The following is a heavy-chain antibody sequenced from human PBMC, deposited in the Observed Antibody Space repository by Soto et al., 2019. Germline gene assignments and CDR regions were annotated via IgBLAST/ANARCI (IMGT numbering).Heavy chain of an antibody. V-gene: IGHV3-49*03. CDR3: TRVRDYYDSSGYYYSQYYFDY. CDR1: GFTFGDYA. J-gene: IGHJ4*02. Sequence: GGSLRLSCTASGFTFGDYAMSWFRQAPGKGLEWVGFIRSKAYGGTTEYAASVKGRFTISRDDSKSIAYLQMNSLKTDDTAVYYCTRVRDYYDSSGYYYSQYYFDYWGQGTLVTVSS. D-gene: IGHD3-22*01. CDR2: IRSKAYGGTT.